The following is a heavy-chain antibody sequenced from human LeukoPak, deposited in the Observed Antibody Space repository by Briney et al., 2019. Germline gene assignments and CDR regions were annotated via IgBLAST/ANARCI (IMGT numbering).Heavy chain of an antibody. D-gene: IGHD5-24*01. CDR2: IYTSGST. V-gene: IGHV4-4*07. CDR3: ARLGLEGYIHAWFDP. Sequence: PSETLSLTCTVSGGSISSYYWSWIRQPAGKGLEWIGRIYTSGSTNYNPSLKSRVTMSVDTSKNQFSLKLRSVTTADTAVYYCARLGLEGYIHAWFDPWGQGILVTVSS. J-gene: IGHJ5*02. CDR1: GGSISSYY.